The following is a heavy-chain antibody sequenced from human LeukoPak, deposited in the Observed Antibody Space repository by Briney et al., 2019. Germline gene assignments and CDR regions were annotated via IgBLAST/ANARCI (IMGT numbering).Heavy chain of an antibody. Sequence: GGSLRLSCAASGVTFSSYEMNWVRQAPGKGLEWVSYISSSGSTIYYADSVKGRFTISRDNAKNSLYLQMNSLRAEDTAVYYCAELGITMIGGVWGRGTTVTISS. CDR3: AELGITMIGGV. D-gene: IGHD3-10*02. V-gene: IGHV3-48*03. J-gene: IGHJ6*04. CDR1: GVTFSSYE. CDR2: ISSSGSTI.